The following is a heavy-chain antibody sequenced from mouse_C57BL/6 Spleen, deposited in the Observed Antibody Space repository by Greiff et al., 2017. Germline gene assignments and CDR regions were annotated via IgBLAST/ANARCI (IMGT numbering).Heavy chain of an antibody. V-gene: IGHV5-9*01. CDR3: AKQGYDYAMDY. Sequence: EVQRVESGGGLVKPGGSLKLSCAASGFTFSSYSMSWVRQTPEKRLEWVATISGGGGNTYYPDSVKGRFTISRDNAKNTLYLQMSSLRSEDTALYDCAKQGYDYAMDYWGQGTSVTVSS. CDR2: ISGGGGNT. CDR1: GFTFSSYS. D-gene: IGHD2-2*01. J-gene: IGHJ4*01.